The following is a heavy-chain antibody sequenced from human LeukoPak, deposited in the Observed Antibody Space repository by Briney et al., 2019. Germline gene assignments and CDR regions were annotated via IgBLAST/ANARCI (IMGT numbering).Heavy chain of an antibody. Sequence: PSETLSLTCTVSGGSISSYYWSWIRQPPGKGLEWIGYIYYSGSTYYNPSLKSRVTISVDTSMNQFSLNLNSVTAADTAVYYCAREDDVLADNAFDIWGQGTMVTVSS. CDR3: AREDDVLADNAFDI. J-gene: IGHJ3*02. V-gene: IGHV4-59*12. CDR1: GGSISSYY. D-gene: IGHD3-9*01. CDR2: IYYSGST.